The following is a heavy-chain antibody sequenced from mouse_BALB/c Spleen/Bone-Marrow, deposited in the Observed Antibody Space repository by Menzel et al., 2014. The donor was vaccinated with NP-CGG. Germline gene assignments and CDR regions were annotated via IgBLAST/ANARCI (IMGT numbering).Heavy chain of an antibody. V-gene: IGHV1-4*01. D-gene: IGHD2-4*01. J-gene: IGHJ3*01. CDR1: GYTFTSYT. CDR3: VRSYYDYDRAWFAY. CDR2: INPSSGYT. Sequence: LVESGAELARPGASVKMSCKASGYTFTSYTMHWVKQRPGQGLEWIGYINPSSGYTNYNQKFKDKATLTADKSSSTAYMQLSSLTSEDSVVYYCVRSYYDYDRAWFAYRGQGTLVTVSA.